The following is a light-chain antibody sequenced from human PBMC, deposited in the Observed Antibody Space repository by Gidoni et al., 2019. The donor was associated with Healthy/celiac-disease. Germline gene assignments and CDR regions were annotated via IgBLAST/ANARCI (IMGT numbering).Light chain of an antibody. CDR1: QSISSY. J-gene: IGKJ3*01. CDR3: QQSYSTPFT. Sequence: LSASVGDRVTITCRASQSISSYVNWYQQKPGKAPKLLIYAASSLQSGVPSRFSGSGSGTDFTLTISRLQPEDFATYYCQQSYSTPFTFGPGTKVDIK. V-gene: IGKV1-39*01. CDR2: AAS.